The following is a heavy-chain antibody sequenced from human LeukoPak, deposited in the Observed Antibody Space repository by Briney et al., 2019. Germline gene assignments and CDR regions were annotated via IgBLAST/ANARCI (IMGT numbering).Heavy chain of an antibody. Sequence: GASVKVSCKASGYTFTGYYMHWVRQAPGQGLEWMGWINPNSGGTNYAQKFQGRVTMTRDTSISTAYMELSRLRSDDTAVYYCATRRRGYCSGGSCYSDYYYYYYMDVWGKGTTVTVSS. CDR1: GYTFTGYY. CDR2: INPNSGGT. D-gene: IGHD2-15*01. CDR3: ATRRRGYCSGGSCYSDYYYYYYMDV. V-gene: IGHV1-2*02. J-gene: IGHJ6*03.